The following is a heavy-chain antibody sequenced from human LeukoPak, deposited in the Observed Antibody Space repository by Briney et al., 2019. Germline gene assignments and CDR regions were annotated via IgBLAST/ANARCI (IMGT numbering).Heavy chain of an antibody. V-gene: IGHV7-4-1*02. D-gene: IGHD5-18*01. Sequence: ASVKVSCKASGYTFTSYAMNWVRQAPGQGPEWMGWINTNTGNPTYAQGFTGRFVFSLDTSVSTAYLQISSLKAEDTAVYYCAKGPLWLRDWFDPWGQGTLVTVSS. J-gene: IGHJ5*02. CDR3: AKGPLWLRDWFDP. CDR2: INTNTGNP. CDR1: GYTFTSYA.